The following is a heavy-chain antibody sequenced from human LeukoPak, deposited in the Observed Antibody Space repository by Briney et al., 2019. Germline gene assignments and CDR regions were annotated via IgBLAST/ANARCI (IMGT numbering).Heavy chain of an antibody. V-gene: IGHV3-48*03. D-gene: IGHD2-15*01. J-gene: IGHJ4*02. CDR2: ISSSGSTI. CDR1: GFTFSSYE. Sequence: SGGSLRLSCAASGFTFSSYEMNWVRQAPGKGLEWVSYISSSGSTIYYADSVKGRFTISRDSAKNSLYLQMNSLRAEDTAVYYCAGATRGGSTPFDYWGQGTLVTVSS. CDR3: AGATRGGSTPFDY.